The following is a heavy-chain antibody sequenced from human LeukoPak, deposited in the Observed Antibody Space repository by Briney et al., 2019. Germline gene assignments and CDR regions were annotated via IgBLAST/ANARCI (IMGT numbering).Heavy chain of an antibody. CDR1: GFTFDDYA. CDR2: ISWNSGSI. D-gene: IGHD3-22*01. V-gene: IGHV3-9*03. Sequence: GGSLRLSCAASGFTFDDYAMHWVRQAPGKGLEWVSGISWNSGSIGYADSVKGRFTISRDNAKNSLYLQMNSLRAEDMALYYCAKDWGHFHDSSGYLDVWGKGTTVTVSS. CDR3: AKDWGHFHDSSGYLDV. J-gene: IGHJ6*04.